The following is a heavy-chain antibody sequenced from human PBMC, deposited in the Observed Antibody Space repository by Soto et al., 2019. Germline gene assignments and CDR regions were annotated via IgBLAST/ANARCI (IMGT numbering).Heavy chain of an antibody. Sequence: LSLTCAVYGGSFSGYYWSWIRQPPGKGLEWIGEINHSGSTNYNPSLKSRVTISVDTSKNQFSLKLSSVTAADTAVYYCARAVPSGVVAARDYWGQGTLVTVSS. CDR3: ARAVPSGVVAARDY. V-gene: IGHV4-34*01. CDR1: GGSFSGYY. J-gene: IGHJ4*02. CDR2: INHSGST. D-gene: IGHD2-15*01.